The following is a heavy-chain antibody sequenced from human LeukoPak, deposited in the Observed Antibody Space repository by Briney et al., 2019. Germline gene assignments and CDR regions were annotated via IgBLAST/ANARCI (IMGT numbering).Heavy chain of an antibody. CDR3: AKDSGGKYQLLYLVVDY. J-gene: IGHJ4*02. D-gene: IGHD2-2*02. CDR1: GFTFSTYA. V-gene: IGHV3-23*01. Sequence: GRSLRLSCAASGFTFSTYAMTWVRQAPGKGLEWVSSISGSSGDTYYADSVKGRFTISRDNSKNTLYLQMNNLKAEDTAVYYCAKDSGGKYQLLYLVVDYWGQGTLVTVSS. CDR2: ISGSSGDT.